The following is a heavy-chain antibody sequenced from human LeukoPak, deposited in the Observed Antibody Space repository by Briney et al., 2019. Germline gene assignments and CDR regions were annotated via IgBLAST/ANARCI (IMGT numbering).Heavy chain of an antibody. CDR1: GYTFTGYY. CDR3: ARVTGDRRGHAFDI. V-gene: IGHV1-2*02. D-gene: IGHD7-27*01. Sequence: GASVKVSCKASGYTFTGYYMRWVRQAPGQGLKWMGWINPNSGGTNYAQKFQGRVTMTRDTSISTAYMELSRLRSDDTAVYYCARVTGDRRGHAFDIWGQGTMVTVSS. J-gene: IGHJ3*02. CDR2: INPNSGGT.